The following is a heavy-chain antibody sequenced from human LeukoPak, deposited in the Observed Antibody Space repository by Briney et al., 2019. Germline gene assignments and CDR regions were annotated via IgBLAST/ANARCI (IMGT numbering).Heavy chain of an antibody. CDR3: ARRAAHGGWRFDY. J-gene: IGHJ4*02. V-gene: IGHV4-39*01. CDR2: IYYSGNT. Sequence: PETLSLTCTVSRDSITSSDYHWDWIRQPPGKGLEWIGTIYYSGNTYYNPSLDSRATISVDASKTQFSLKLRSVTAADTAVYHCARRAAHGGWRFDYWGQGTLVTVSS. D-gene: IGHD6-19*01. CDR1: RDSITSSDYH.